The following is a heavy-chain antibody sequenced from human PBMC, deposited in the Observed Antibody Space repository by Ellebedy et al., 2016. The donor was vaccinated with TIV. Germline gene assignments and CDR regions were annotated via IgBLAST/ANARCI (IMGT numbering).Heavy chain of an antibody. CDR3: ARDLHSSGYYYSDY. CDR2: IWYDGSNK. J-gene: IGHJ4*02. CDR1: GFIFSDYY. Sequence: LSLTCAASGFIFSDYYMTWIRQAPGKGLEWVAVIWYDGSNKYYADSVKGRFTISRDNSKNTLYLQMNSLRAEDTAVYYCARDLHSSGYYYSDYWGQGTLVTVSS. D-gene: IGHD3-22*01. V-gene: IGHV3-33*08.